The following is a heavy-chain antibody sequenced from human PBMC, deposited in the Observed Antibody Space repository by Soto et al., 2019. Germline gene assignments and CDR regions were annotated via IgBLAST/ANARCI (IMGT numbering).Heavy chain of an antibody. V-gene: IGHV3-11*06. J-gene: IGHJ6*02. CDR1: GFTFSDYY. D-gene: IGHD6-13*01. Sequence: QVQLVESGGGLVKPGGSLRLSCAASGFTFSDYYMSWIRQAPGKGMEWVSYISSSSSYTNYADSVKGRFTISRDNAKNSLYLQMNSLRAEDTAVYYCAREGYRSSWYGPYYYYGMDVWGHGTTVTVA. CDR2: ISSSSSYT. CDR3: AREGYRSSWYGPYYYYGMDV.